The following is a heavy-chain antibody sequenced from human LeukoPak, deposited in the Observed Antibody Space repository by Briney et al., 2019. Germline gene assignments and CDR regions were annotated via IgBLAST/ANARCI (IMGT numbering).Heavy chain of an antibody. CDR3: ARREISPYYYDSSGYPNCWFDP. V-gene: IGHV5-51*01. D-gene: IGHD3-22*01. Sequence: GESLKISCKGSGYSFTSYWIGWVRQMPGKGLEWMGIIYPGDSDTRYSPSFQGQVTISADKSISTAYLQWSSLKASDTAMYYCARREISPYYYDSSGYPNCWFDPWGQGTLVTVSS. CDR2: IYPGDSDT. CDR1: GYSFTSYW. J-gene: IGHJ5*02.